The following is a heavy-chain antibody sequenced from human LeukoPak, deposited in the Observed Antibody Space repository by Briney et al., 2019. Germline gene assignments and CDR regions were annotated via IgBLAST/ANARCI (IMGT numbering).Heavy chain of an antibody. CDR1: GFTFSSYG. V-gene: IGHV3-30*18. Sequence: PGGSLRLSCAASGFTFSSYGKHWVRQAPGKGLEWVAVISYDGSNKYYADSVKGRFTISRDNSKNTLYLQMNSLRAEDTAVYYCAKGGGAPSGYDGDWFDPWGQGTLVTVSS. J-gene: IGHJ5*02. CDR2: ISYDGSNK. D-gene: IGHD5-12*01. CDR3: AKGGGAPSGYDGDWFDP.